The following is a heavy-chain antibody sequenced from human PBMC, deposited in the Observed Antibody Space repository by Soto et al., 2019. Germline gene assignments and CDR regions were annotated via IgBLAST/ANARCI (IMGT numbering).Heavy chain of an antibody. D-gene: IGHD3-16*02. V-gene: IGHV4-34*01. CDR1: GGSFSGYY. CDR3: ASRLRLGELSLSPPYYYYGMDV. J-gene: IGHJ6*02. Sequence: SETLSLTCAVYGGSFSGYYWSWIRQPPGKGLEWIGEINHSGSTNYNPSLKSRVTISVDTSKNQFSLKLSSVTAADTAVYYCASRLRLGELSLSPPYYYYGMDVWGQGTTVTVS. CDR2: INHSGST.